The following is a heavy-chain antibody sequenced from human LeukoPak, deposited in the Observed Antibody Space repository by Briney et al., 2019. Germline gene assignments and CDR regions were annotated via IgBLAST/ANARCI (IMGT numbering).Heavy chain of an antibody. V-gene: IGHV3-21*01. D-gene: IGHD6-19*01. CDR3: ARDSVFGGSGWPARFDY. CDR2: ISSSSSYI. CDR1: GFTFSSYS. J-gene: IGHJ4*02. Sequence: GGSLRLSCAASGFTFSSYSMNWVRQAPGKGLEWVSSISSSSSYIYYADSVKGRFTISRDNAKNSLYLQMNSLRAEDTAVYYCARDSVFGGSGWPARFDYWGQGTLVTVSS.